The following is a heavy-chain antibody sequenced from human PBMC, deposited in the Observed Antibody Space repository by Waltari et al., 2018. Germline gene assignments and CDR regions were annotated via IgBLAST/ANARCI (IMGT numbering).Heavy chain of an antibody. J-gene: IGHJ4*02. CDR3: AKGEWFLDY. D-gene: IGHD3-3*01. Sequence: QVQLVESGGGVVQPGRSLRLSCAASGFPFIRYGMHWVRQAPGKGLEWVAVIWYDGSNKYYADSVKGRFTISRDNSKNTLYLQMNSLRAEDTAMYYCAKGEWFLDYWGQGTLVTVSS. CDR2: IWYDGSNK. V-gene: IGHV3-30*18. CDR1: GFPFIRYG.